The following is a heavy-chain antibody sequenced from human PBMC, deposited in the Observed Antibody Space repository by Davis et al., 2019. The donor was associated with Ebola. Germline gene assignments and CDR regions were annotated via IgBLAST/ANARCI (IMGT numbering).Heavy chain of an antibody. D-gene: IGHD2-2*01. Sequence: ESLKISCAASGFTVSSNYMSWVRQAPGKGLEWVSAISGSGGSTYYADSVKGRFTISRDNSKNTLYLQMNSLRAEDTAVYYCAKGYCSSSSCYYHGFDYWGQGTLVTVSS. CDR2: ISGSGGST. V-gene: IGHV3-23*01. J-gene: IGHJ4*02. CDR1: GFTVSSNY. CDR3: AKGYCSSSSCYYHGFDY.